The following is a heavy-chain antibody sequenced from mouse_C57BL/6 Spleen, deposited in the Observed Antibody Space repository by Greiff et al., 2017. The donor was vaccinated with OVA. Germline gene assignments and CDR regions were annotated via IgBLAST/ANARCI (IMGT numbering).Heavy chain of an antibody. CDR1: GYTFTSSC. Sequence: LLESVAELARPGASVKLSCKASGYTFTSSCLSWVKQRPAQGLEWIVEIYPRSGNTHYTEKFNGKATLTADKSSSTAYMELRSLTSEDSAVYFCARRSYYGSSVWYFDYWGQGTTLTVSS. V-gene: IGHV1-81*01. CDR3: ARRSYYGSSVWYFDY. J-gene: IGHJ2*01. D-gene: IGHD1-1*01. CDR2: IYPRSGNT.